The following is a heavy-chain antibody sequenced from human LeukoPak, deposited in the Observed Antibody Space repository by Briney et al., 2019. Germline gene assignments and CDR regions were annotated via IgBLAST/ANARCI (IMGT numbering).Heavy chain of an antibody. CDR1: GGSISSSSYY. CDR3: ATHSSSVDY. J-gene: IGHJ4*02. CDR2: IYYSGST. Sequence: PSETLSLTCTVSGGSISSSSYYWGWIRQPPGKGLEWIGSIYYSGSTYYNPSLKSRIAISVDTSKNQFSLKVTSATAADTAVYYCATHSSSVDYWGQGTLVTVSS. D-gene: IGHD6-6*01. V-gene: IGHV4-39*01.